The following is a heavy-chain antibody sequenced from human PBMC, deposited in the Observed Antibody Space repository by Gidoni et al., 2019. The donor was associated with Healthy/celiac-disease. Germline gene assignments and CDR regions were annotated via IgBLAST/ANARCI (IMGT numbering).Heavy chain of an antibody. D-gene: IGHD3-9*01. CDR3: ARGVLRYFDWLPPLKAFDI. CDR1: GGSFSGYY. CDR2: INHSGST. J-gene: IGHJ3*02. V-gene: IGHV4-34*01. Sequence: QVQLQQWGAVLLKPSETLSLTCAVYGGSFSGYYWSWIRQPPGKGLEWIGEINHSGSTNYNPSLKSRVTISVDTSKNQFSLKLSSVTAADTAVYYCARGVLRYFDWLPPLKAFDIWGQGTMVTVSS.